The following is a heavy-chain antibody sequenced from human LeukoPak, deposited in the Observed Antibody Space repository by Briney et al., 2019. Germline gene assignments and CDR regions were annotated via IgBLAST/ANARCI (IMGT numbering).Heavy chain of an antibody. D-gene: IGHD4-17*01. CDR3: ARGIESYGDYGY. V-gene: IGHV4-59*01. J-gene: IGHJ4*02. Sequence: SETLSLTCTVTGGSISGSYWSWIRQPPGKGLEWIAYMYNSGSTNYNPSLKSRVTISIDTSKNQFSLKLSSLTAADTAIYYCARGIESYGDYGYRGQGILVTVSS. CDR1: GGSISGSY. CDR2: MYNSGST.